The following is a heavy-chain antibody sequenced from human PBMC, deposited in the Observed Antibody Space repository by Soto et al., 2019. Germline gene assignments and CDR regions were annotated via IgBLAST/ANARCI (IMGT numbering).Heavy chain of an antibody. Sequence: QLQLQESGPGLVKPSETLSLTCAVSGGSIRSSTYYWAWIRQPPGKGLEWIGSINYSGNTYYNPSLKSRVTISVDTSKNQFSLKLSSVTAADTAVYYCARTQWLGTTIDNWGQGTLVTASS. V-gene: IGHV4-39*01. CDR3: ARTQWLGTTIDN. J-gene: IGHJ4*02. CDR1: GGSIRSSTYY. D-gene: IGHD6-19*01. CDR2: INYSGNT.